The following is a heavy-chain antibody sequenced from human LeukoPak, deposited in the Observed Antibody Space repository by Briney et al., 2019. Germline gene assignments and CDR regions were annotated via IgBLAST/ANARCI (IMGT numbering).Heavy chain of an antibody. Sequence: GASVKVSCKASGYTSTGYYMHWVRQAPGQGLEWMGWINPNSGGTNYAQKFQGRVTMTRDTYISTAYMELSKLRSDDTAVYYCARDRNVGATGDDVFDIWGQGTMVTVSS. D-gene: IGHD1-26*01. V-gene: IGHV1-2*02. CDR1: GYTSTGYY. J-gene: IGHJ3*02. CDR3: ARDRNVGATGDDVFDI. CDR2: INPNSGGT.